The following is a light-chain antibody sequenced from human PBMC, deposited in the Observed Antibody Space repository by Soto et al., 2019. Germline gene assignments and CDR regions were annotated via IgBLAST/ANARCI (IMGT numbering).Light chain of an antibody. CDR1: QTVGGS. CDR2: DAS. V-gene: IGKV3-11*01. CDR3: QQRSIWPLT. J-gene: IGKJ4*01. Sequence: EIVLTQSPATLSLFPGERATLACRASQTVGGSLAWYQQKPGQAPRLLIFDASNRATGVPARFSGSGFGTDFTLTISSLEPEDFAVYYCQQRSIWPLTFGGVTKVEIK.